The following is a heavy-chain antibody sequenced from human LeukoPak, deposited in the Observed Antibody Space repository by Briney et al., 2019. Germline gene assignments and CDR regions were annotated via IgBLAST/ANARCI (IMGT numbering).Heavy chain of an antibody. Sequence: ASVKVSCKASGYTFTSYGISWVRQAPGQGLEWMGWISAYNGNTIYAQKLQGRVTMTTDTSTSTAYMELRSLRSDDTAVYYCAGAPYGSGSYHAQLDYWGQGTLVTVSS. J-gene: IGHJ4*02. V-gene: IGHV1-18*01. CDR2: ISAYNGNT. D-gene: IGHD3-10*01. CDR1: GYTFTSYG. CDR3: AGAPYGSGSYHAQLDY.